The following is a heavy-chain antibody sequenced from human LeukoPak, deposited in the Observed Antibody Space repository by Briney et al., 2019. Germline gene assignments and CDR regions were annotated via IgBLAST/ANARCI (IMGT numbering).Heavy chain of an antibody. V-gene: IGHV4-34*01. CDR2: INHSGST. Sequence: PSETLSLTCAVYGGSFSGYYWSWIRQPPGKGLEWIGKINHSGSTNYNPSLKSRVTISVDTSKNQFSLKLSSVTAADTAVYYCASRQYDFWRRHQSKYYYYGMDVWGQGTTVTVSS. CDR1: GGSFSGYY. CDR3: ASRQYDFWRRHQSKYYYYGMDV. D-gene: IGHD3-3*01. J-gene: IGHJ6*02.